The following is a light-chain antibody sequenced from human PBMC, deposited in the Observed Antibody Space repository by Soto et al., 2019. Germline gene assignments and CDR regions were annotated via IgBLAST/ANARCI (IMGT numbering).Light chain of an antibody. CDR2: AAS. CDR1: QTISTY. V-gene: IGKV1-39*01. J-gene: IGKJ1*01. Sequence: DIQMTQSPSTLSASIGDRVTITCRASQTISTYLNWYQQKLGKAPTLLIYAASSLQSGVPSRFSGGGSGTDFTLTTSSLQPEDCATYFCQQCYSSPRTFGQGTKVEIK. CDR3: QQCYSSPRT.